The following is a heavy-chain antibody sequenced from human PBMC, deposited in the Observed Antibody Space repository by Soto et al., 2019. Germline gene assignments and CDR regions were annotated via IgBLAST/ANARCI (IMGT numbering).Heavy chain of an antibody. J-gene: IGHJ4*02. CDR3: VMEYHLGWDD. Sequence: QVQLVQSGAEVKKPGASVKVSCKASGYTFTRYDINWVRQATGQGLEWMGWMNPNSGNTGYAQKFQGRVTMTRNTSRIRAYMELNSMRCEVIDVCYFVMEYHLGWDDWVQGTLGTVSS. V-gene: IGHV1-8*01. D-gene: IGHD3-3*01. CDR1: GYTFTRYD. CDR2: MNPNSGNT.